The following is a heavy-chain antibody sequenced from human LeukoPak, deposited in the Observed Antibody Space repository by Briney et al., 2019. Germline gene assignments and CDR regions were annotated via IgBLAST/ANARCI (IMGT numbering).Heavy chain of an antibody. D-gene: IGHD6-19*01. V-gene: IGHV3-23*01. Sequence: GGSLRLSCAASGFTFSSYAMSWVRQAPGKGLEWVPAISGSGGSTYYADSVKGRFTISRDNSKNTLYLQMNSLRAEDTAVYYCAKACHTTGIAVAGLDAFDIWGQGTMVTVSS. CDR1: GFTFSSYA. J-gene: IGHJ3*02. CDR2: ISGSGGST. CDR3: AKACHTTGIAVAGLDAFDI.